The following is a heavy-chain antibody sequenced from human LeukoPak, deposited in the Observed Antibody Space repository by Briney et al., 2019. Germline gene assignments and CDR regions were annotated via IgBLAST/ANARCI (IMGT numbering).Heavy chain of an antibody. CDR3: ARERAVAGTDYSDY. Sequence: PGGSLRLSCAASGFTFSSYSMNWVRQAPGKGLEWVAVVSGSGGNTYQADSVKGRFTISRDNSKNTLYLQMNSLRAEDTAVYFCARERAVAGTDYSDYWGQGTLVTVSS. CDR2: VSGSGGNT. CDR1: GFTFSSYS. J-gene: IGHJ4*02. V-gene: IGHV3-23*01. D-gene: IGHD6-19*01.